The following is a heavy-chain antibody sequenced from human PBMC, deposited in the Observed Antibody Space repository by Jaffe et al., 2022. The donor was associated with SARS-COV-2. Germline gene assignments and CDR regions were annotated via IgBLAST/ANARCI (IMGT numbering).Heavy chain of an antibody. CDR2: INHSGST. V-gene: IGHV4-34*01. CDR3: ARGWPAVAARYDY. D-gene: IGHD6-19*01. J-gene: IGHJ4*02. CDR1: GGSFSGYY. Sequence: QVQLQQWGAGLLKPSETLSLTCAVYGGSFSGYYWSWIRQPPGKGLEWIGEINHSGSTNYNPSLKSRVTISVDTSKNQFSLKLSSVTAADTAVYYCARGWPAVAARYDYWGQGTLVTVSS.